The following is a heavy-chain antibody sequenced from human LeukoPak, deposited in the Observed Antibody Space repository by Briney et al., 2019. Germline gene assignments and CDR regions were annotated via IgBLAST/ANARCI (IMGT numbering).Heavy chain of an antibody. D-gene: IGHD3-10*01. CDR1: GFTFSSYG. CDR3: AKGLRRIRGVIMYYFDY. Sequence: GGSLRLSCAASGFTFSSYGMHWVRQAPGKGLEWVAVISYDGSNKYYADPVKGRFTISRDNSKNTLYLQMNSLRAEDTAVYYCAKGLRRIRGVIMYYFDYWGQGTLVTVSS. J-gene: IGHJ4*02. CDR2: ISYDGSNK. V-gene: IGHV3-30*18.